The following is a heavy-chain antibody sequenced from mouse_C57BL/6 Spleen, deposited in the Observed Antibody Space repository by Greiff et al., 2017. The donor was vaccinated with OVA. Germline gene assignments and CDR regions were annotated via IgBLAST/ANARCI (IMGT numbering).Heavy chain of an antibody. Sequence: VQLQQSGAELVRPGASVTLSCKASGYTFTDYEMHWVKQTPVHGLEWIGAIDPETGGTAYNQKFKGKAILTADKSSSTAYMELRSLTSEDSAVYYCTRSGLLRWNFDYWGQGTTLTVSS. CDR3: TRSGLLRWNFDY. D-gene: IGHD1-1*01. CDR1: GYTFTDYE. J-gene: IGHJ2*01. CDR2: IDPETGGT. V-gene: IGHV1-15*01.